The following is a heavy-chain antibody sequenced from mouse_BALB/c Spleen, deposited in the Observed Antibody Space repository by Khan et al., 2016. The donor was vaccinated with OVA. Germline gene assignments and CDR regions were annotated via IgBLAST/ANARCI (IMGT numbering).Heavy chain of an antibody. CDR3: ARVYGGDFDY. CDR2: ISYSGNT. Sequence: VQLKESGPGLVKPSQSLSLTCTVTGYSITSDYAWNWIRQFPGNKLEWMGHISYSGNTKYNPSLKSRISVTRDTSKNQIFLQLNSVTAEDTATYYCARVYGGDFDYGGQGTTLTVSS. CDR1: GYSITSDYA. V-gene: IGHV3-2*02. D-gene: IGHD2-10*02. J-gene: IGHJ2*01.